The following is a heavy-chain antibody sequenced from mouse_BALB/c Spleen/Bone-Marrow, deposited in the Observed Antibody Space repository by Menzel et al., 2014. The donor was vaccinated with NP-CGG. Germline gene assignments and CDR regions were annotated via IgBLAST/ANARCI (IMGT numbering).Heavy chain of an antibody. CDR1: GYTFTDKW. CDR2: IDTSDSYI. D-gene: IGHD3-3*01. CDR3: DRGGHVFSLDY. J-gene: IGHJ4*01. V-gene: IGHV1-69*01. Sequence: VQLVESGAEFVMPGASVKMSCKASGYTFTDKWMHWVKQRPGQGLEWIGAIDTSDSYINYNQKFKGKASLTVYASSSTAYMHLSNLTSDDSAVYYCDRGGHVFSLDYWGQGASVIVSS.